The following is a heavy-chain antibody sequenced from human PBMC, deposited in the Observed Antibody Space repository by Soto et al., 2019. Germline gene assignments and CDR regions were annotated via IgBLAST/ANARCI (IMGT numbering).Heavy chain of an antibody. CDR3: ARGGHDSSGYYSGNAFDI. V-gene: IGHV1-18*01. CDR2: ISAYNGNT. D-gene: IGHD3-22*01. J-gene: IGHJ3*02. Sequence: ASVKVSCKASGYTFTSYGISWVRQAPGQGLEWMGWISAYNGNTNYAQQLQGRVTMTTDTSTSTAYMELRSLRSDDTAVYYCARGGHDSSGYYSGNAFDIWGQGTMVTVSS. CDR1: GYTFTSYG.